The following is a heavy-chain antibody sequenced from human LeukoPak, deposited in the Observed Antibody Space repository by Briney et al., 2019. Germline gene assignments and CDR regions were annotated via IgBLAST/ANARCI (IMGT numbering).Heavy chain of an antibody. Sequence: SETLSLTCAVYGGSFRGYYWSWIRQPPGKGLEWIGEINDSGSTNYNPSLKSRLTISVDTAKNQFSLKLSSVTAADTAVYYCARARRGNPYYFDYWGQGTLVTVSS. V-gene: IGHV4-34*01. J-gene: IGHJ4*02. CDR3: ARARRGNPYYFDY. D-gene: IGHD5-12*01. CDR2: INDSGST. CDR1: GGSFRGYY.